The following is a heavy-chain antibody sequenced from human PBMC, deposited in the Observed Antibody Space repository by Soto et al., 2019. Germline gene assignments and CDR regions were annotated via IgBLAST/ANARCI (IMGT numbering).Heavy chain of an antibody. CDR3: AKVMDCSSTSCYPYYYYYMDV. Sequence: PEGSLRLSCAASGFTFSSYAMSWVRQAPGKGLEWVSAISGSGGSTYYADSVKGRFTISRDNSKNTLYLQMNSLRAEDTAVYYCAKVMDCSSTSCYPYYYYYMDVWGKGTTVTVSS. V-gene: IGHV3-23*01. D-gene: IGHD2-2*01. J-gene: IGHJ6*03. CDR1: GFTFSSYA. CDR2: ISGSGGST.